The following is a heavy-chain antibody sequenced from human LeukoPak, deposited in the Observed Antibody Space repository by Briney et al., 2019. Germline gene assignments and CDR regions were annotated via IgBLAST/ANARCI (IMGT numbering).Heavy chain of an antibody. Sequence: GGSLRLSCIASGFTFGDYTMSWFRQAPGKGLEWVSFIRSKTYGGTTEYAASVKGRFTISRDDSKSIAYLQMNSLKTEDTAMYYCTREKSYYYDTSGSDYWGQGTLVTVSS. CDR1: GFTFGDYT. J-gene: IGHJ4*02. CDR3: TREKSYYYDTSGSDY. CDR2: IRSKTYGGTT. V-gene: IGHV3-49*03. D-gene: IGHD3-22*01.